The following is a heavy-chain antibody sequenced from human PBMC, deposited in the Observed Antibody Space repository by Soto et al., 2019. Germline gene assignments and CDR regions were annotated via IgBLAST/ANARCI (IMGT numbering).Heavy chain of an antibody. CDR1: GDSISGYH. CDR3: ARSLSGIDSGDY. D-gene: IGHD5-12*01. CDR2: VHDSGTT. V-gene: IGHV4-59*08. J-gene: IGHJ4*02. Sequence: QVQLQESGPGLVKPSETLSLTCSVSGDSISGYHWSWIRQPPGKGLEWIGDVHDSGTTNYNPSLKSRVTMSIDTSKNQLSLKVTSVTAADTAVYYCARSLSGIDSGDYWGQGTLVTVSS.